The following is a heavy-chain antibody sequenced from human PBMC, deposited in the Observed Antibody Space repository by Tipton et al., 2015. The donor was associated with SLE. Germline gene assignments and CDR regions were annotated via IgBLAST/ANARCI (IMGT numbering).Heavy chain of an antibody. J-gene: IGHJ3*02. CDR3: ARDCGGSDTFDI. CDR2: IYYSGST. D-gene: IGHD2-21*01. Sequence: TLSLTCTVSGGSISSSSYYWGWIRQPPGKGLEWIGSIYYSGSTYYNPSLKSRVTISVDTSKNQFSLKLSSMTAADTAVYYCARDCGGSDTFDIWGQGTMVTVSS. CDR1: GGSISSSSYY. V-gene: IGHV4-39*07.